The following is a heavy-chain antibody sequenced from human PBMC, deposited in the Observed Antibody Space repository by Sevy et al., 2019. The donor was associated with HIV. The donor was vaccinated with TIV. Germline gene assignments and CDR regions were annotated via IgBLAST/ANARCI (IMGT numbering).Heavy chain of an antibody. D-gene: IGHD6-19*01. Sequence: GGSLRLSCAASGFTFSTYSMNWVRQAPGKGLEWVSSISSTSSYIDYAYSVKGRFTISRDNAKNSLYLQMNNLRAEDTAVYYCARDYNSGWRKFNLFDPWGQGNLVTVSS. J-gene: IGHJ5*02. CDR2: ISSTSSYI. V-gene: IGHV3-21*01. CDR1: GFTFSTYS. CDR3: ARDYNSGWRKFNLFDP.